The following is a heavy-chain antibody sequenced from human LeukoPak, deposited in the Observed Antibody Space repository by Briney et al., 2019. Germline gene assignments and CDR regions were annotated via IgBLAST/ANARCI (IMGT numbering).Heavy chain of an antibody. J-gene: IGHJ4*02. CDR3: ARDISELWFGDLLYCHGY. CDR2: ISASNGNT. CDR1: GYSFTTYG. V-gene: IGHV1-18*01. Sequence: ASVKVSCKASGYSFTTYGISWVRQAPGQGLEWMGWISASNGNTDYAQKLQGRLTMTTDTSTSTAYMELRSLRSDDTDMYYCARDISELWFGDLLYCHGYRGQGTLVSVSS. D-gene: IGHD3-10*01.